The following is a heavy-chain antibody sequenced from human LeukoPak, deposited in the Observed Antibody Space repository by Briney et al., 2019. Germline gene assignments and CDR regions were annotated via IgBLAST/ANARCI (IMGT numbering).Heavy chain of an antibody. CDR2: IKPDGSAQ. CDR3: VRSAFLTTEFYFDY. Sequence: PGGSLRLSCAASGFTFSSYWMHWVRQAPGKGLEWVATIKPDGSAQYYVDSVKGRFTISRDNAKNSLFLQINSLRAEDTAVYYCVRSAFLTTEFYFDYWGHGTLVTVSS. CDR1: GFTFSSYW. J-gene: IGHJ4*01. V-gene: IGHV3-7*01. D-gene: IGHD4-11*01.